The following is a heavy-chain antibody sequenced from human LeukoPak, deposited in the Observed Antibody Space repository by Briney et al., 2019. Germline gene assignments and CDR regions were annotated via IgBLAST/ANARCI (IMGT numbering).Heavy chain of an antibody. D-gene: IGHD2-15*01. V-gene: IGHV1-69*13. CDR3: ARADCSGGSCYRYYYYGMDV. J-gene: IGHJ6*04. CDR2: IIPIFSTA. CDR1: GGTFSSHA. Sequence: SVKVSCKASGGTFSSHAISWVRQAPGQGLEWMGGIIPIFSTANYAQKFQCRVTITADESTSTAYMELSSLRSEDTAVYYCARADCSGGSCYRYYYYGMDVWGKGTTVTVSS.